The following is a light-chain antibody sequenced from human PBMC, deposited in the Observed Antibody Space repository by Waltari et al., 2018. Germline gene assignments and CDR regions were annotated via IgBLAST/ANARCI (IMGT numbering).Light chain of an antibody. CDR3: QTGGHGTWV. V-gene: IGLV4-69*01. CDR1: SGHSSNV. Sequence: QLVLTQSPSASASLGASVKLTCTLSSGHSSNVIAWLQQQPEKGPRYLMKVNSDGSHNKGDRIPDRFSGSSSGAERYLTISSLQSEDEADYYCQTGGHGTWVFGGGTKLTVL. CDR2: VNSDGSH. J-gene: IGLJ3*02.